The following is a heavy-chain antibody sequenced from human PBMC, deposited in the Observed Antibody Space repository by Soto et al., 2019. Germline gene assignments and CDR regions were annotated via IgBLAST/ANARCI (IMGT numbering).Heavy chain of an antibody. CDR2: ISGSGGST. CDR1: GFTFSSYA. CDR3: ASNTGIAVAAIRYYAYGMDV. Sequence: EVQLLESGGGLVQPGGSLRLSCAASGFTFSSYAMSWVRQAPGKGLEWVSAISGSGGSTYYADSVKGRFTISRDNSKNTMYLQMNSLRAEETAVYYCASNTGIAVAAIRYYAYGMDVWGQGTTVTVSS. D-gene: IGHD6-19*01. V-gene: IGHV3-23*01. J-gene: IGHJ6*02.